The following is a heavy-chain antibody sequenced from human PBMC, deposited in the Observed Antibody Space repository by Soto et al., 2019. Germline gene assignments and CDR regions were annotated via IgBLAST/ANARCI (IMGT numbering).Heavy chain of an antibody. Sequence: SVKVSCKASGGTFSSYAISWVRQAPGQGLEWMGGIIPIFGTANYAQKFQGRVTITADKSTSTAYMELSSLRSEDTAVYYCARHRLRYFDWLSRPNYYYYGMDVWGQGTMVTVSS. CDR2: IIPIFGTA. D-gene: IGHD3-9*01. V-gene: IGHV1-69*06. CDR3: ARHRLRYFDWLSRPNYYYYGMDV. CDR1: GGTFSSYA. J-gene: IGHJ6*02.